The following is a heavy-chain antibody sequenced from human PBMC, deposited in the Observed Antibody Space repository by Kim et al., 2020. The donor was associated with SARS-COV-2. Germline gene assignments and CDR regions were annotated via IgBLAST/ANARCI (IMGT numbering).Heavy chain of an antibody. CDR3: ARLYYYDSSGYYYVYAFDI. Sequence: SETLSLTCTVSGGSISSSSYYWGWIRQPPGKGLEWIGSIYYSGSTYYNPSLKSRVTISVDTSKNQFSLKLSSVTAADTAVYYCARLYYYDSSGYYYVYAFDIWGQGTMVTVSS. D-gene: IGHD3-22*01. CDR1: GGSISSSSYY. J-gene: IGHJ3*02. V-gene: IGHV4-39*01. CDR2: IYYSGST.